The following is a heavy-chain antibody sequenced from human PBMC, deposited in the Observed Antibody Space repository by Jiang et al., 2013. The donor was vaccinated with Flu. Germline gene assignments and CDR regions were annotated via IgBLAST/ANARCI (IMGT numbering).Heavy chain of an antibody. J-gene: IGHJ6*04. CDR2: INPNSGGT. CDR3: ARSQGNLSLRFLEWAEPYYYYYYGMDV. V-gene: IGHV1-2*04. D-gene: IGHD3-3*01. Sequence: GAEVKKPGASVKVSCKASGYTFTGYYMHWVRQAPGQGLEWMGWINPNSGGTNYAQKFQGWVTMTRDTSISTAYMELSRLRSDDTAVYYCARSQGNLSLRFLEWAEPYYYYYYGMDVWGKGTTVTVSS. CDR1: GYTFTGYY.